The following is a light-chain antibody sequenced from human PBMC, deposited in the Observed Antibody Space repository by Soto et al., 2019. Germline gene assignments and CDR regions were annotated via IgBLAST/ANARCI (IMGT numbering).Light chain of an antibody. CDR3: QAYDTNLSGVV. CDR1: SSNIGAGYD. CDR2: GTT. Sequence: QSVLTQPPSVSGAPGQRVTISCTGSSSNIGAGYDVHWYRQLPGTAPKLLMHGTTNRPSGVPDRFSGSKSGSSAFLALTGLQAEDEADYYCQAYDTNLSGVVLGGGTKLTVL. J-gene: IGLJ3*02. V-gene: IGLV1-40*01.